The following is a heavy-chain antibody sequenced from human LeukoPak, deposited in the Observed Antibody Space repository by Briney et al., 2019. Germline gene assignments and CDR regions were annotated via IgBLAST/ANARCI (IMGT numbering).Heavy chain of an antibody. D-gene: IGHD3-10*01. CDR3: ARVYYGRTYDYWYFDL. CDR2: VYISGST. Sequence: PSQTLSLTCTVSGGSISSGTYYWSWIRQPAGKGLEWIGRVYISGSTNYNPSLKSRVTISVDTSKNQFSLKLSSVTAADTAVYFCARVYYGRTYDYWYFDLWGRGTLVTVSS. J-gene: IGHJ2*01. CDR1: GGSISSGTYY. V-gene: IGHV4-61*02.